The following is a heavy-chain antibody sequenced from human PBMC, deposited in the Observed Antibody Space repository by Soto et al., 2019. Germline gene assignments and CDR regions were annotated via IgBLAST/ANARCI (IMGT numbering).Heavy chain of an antibody. CDR2: ISYDGSNK. D-gene: IGHD5-12*01. V-gene: IGHV3-30*03. CDR3: ASVAPVPDSGYDYPYFDY. Sequence: GGSLRLSCAASGFIFSSYGMHWVRQAPGKGLEWVAVISYDGSNKYYADSVKGRFTISRDNSKNTLYLQMNSLRAEDTAVYYCASVAPVPDSGYDYPYFDYWGQGTLVTVSS. J-gene: IGHJ4*02. CDR1: GFIFSSYG.